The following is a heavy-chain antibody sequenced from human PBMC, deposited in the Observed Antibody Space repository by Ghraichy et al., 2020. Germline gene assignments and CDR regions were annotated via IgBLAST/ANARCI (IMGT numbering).Heavy chain of an antibody. J-gene: IGHJ5*02. Sequence: GGSLRLSCAASGFSLSFYNMNWVRQAPGKGLEWVSSISGVITYIYYADSVKGRFTISRDNAKNSLYLQMNSLRAEDTAFYYCARGRDYDLLGRVPPFDPWGQGTLVTVSS. D-gene: IGHD4-17*01. CDR1: GFSLSFYN. CDR2: ISGVITYI. CDR3: ARGRDYDLLGRVPPFDP. V-gene: IGHV3-21*06.